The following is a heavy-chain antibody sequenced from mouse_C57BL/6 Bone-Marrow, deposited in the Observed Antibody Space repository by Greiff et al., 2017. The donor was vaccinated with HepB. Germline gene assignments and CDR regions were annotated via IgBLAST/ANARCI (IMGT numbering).Heavy chain of an antibody. J-gene: IGHJ4*01. CDR2: IDPEDGAT. D-gene: IGHD2-3*01. CDR3: ARSGGYFFSFAMDC. CDR1: GFNIKDYY. V-gene: IGHV14-2*01. Sequence: EVQLQQSGAELVQPGASVKLSCTASGFNIKDYYMHWVKQRTEQGLEWIGRIDPEDGATKYAPKFQGMATITADTSSNTAYLQLSRLTSEYTAVYYCARSGGYFFSFAMDCWGQGTSVTVSS.